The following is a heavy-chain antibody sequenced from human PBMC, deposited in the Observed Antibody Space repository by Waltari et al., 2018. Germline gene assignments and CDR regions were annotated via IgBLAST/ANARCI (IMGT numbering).Heavy chain of an antibody. CDR2: ISSSSSYI. J-gene: IGHJ4*02. Sequence: EVQLVESGGGLVKPGGSLRLSCAASGFTFRSHSLKWVRQAPGKGLEWVSPISSSSSYIYYADSVKGRFTISRDNAKNSLYLQMNSLRAEDTAVYYCASDYYGSGSRDYWGQGTLVTVSS. D-gene: IGHD3-10*01. CDR3: ASDYYGSGSRDY. V-gene: IGHV3-21*01. CDR1: GFTFRSHS.